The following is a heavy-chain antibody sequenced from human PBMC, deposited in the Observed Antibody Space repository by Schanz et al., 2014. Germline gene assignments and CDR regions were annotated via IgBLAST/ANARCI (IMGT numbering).Heavy chain of an antibody. D-gene: IGHD5-12*01. Sequence: EVQLVESGGGLVKPGGSLTLSCAASGFTFSSYSMNWVRQAPGKGLEWVSIMFPGGNTYYADSVKGRFTISRDNSKNTLFLQMNSLRAEDTAVYYCAKDGVEAVATVWGQGILVTVSS. V-gene: IGHV3-66*01. CDR1: GFTFSSYS. CDR2: MFPGGNT. CDR3: AKDGVEAVATV. J-gene: IGHJ4*02.